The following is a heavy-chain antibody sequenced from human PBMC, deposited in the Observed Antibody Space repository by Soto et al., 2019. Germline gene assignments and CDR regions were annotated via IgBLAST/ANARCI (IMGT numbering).Heavy chain of an antibody. CDR2: IIPIFGTA. D-gene: IGHD3-3*01. V-gene: IGHV1-69*13. CDR3: ASSITIFAWQNYGMDV. Sequence: GASVKLSCKASGGTFSSYAISWVRQAPGQGLEWMGGIIPIFGTANYAQKFQGRVTITADESTSTAYMELSSLRSEDTAVYYCASSITIFAWQNYGMDVWGQGTTVIVSS. CDR1: GGTFSSYA. J-gene: IGHJ6*02.